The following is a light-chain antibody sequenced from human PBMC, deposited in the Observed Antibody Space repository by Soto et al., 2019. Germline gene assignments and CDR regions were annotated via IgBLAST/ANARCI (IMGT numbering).Light chain of an antibody. Sequence: EIVLTQSPGTLSLSPGKRATLSCRASQSVSSSYLAWYQQKPGQAPRLLIYCASSRAPGIPDRFSGSGSGTDVTRTISRQEPEDFAVYYCQHYGSSPTFGQGTKVEIE. CDR2: CAS. CDR1: QSVSSSY. V-gene: IGKV3-20*01. CDR3: QHYGSSPT. J-gene: IGKJ1*01.